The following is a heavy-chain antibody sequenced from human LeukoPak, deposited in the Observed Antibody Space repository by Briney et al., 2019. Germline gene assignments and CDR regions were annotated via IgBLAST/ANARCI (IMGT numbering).Heavy chain of an antibody. CDR3: ASRNSSSWSLTGDNWFDP. CDR1: GGSIGSYY. CDR2: IYYSGST. J-gene: IGHJ5*02. V-gene: IGHV4-59*06. Sequence: SETLSLTCTVSGGSIGSYYWSWIRQHPGKGLEWIGYIYYSGSTYYNPSLKSRVTISVDTSKNQFSLKLSSVTAADTAVYYCASRNSSSWSLTGDNWFDPWGQGTLVTVSS. D-gene: IGHD6-13*01.